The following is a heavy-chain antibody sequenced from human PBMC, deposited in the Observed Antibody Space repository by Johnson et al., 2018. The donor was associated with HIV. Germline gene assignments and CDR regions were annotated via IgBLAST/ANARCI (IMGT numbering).Heavy chain of an antibody. CDR1: GFTFRNFA. D-gene: IGHD3-10*01. CDR2: ISSDGGST. J-gene: IGHJ3*02. CDR3: ARKKTAARGAFDI. V-gene: IGHV3-64*01. Sequence: VQLVESGGGLVQPGGSLRLSCTASGFTFRNFAMHWVRQAPGKGLEYVSAISSDGGSTYYANSVKGRFTIFRDNSKNTLYLQMGSLRLEDMAVYYCARKKTAARGAFDIWGHGTMVTVSS.